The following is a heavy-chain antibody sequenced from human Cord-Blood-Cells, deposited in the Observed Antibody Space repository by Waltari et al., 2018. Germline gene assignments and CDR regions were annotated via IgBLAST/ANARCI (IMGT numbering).Heavy chain of an antibody. CDR2: IYYSGST. CDR1: GGSISSGDYY. J-gene: IGHJ3*02. CDR3: ARDQLGDGDAFDI. Sequence: QVQLQESGPGLVKPSQTLSLTCTVSGGSISSGDYYWSWIRQPPGKGLEWIVYIYYSGSTYYNPSLKSRVTISVDTSKNQFSLKLSSVTAADTAVYYWARDQLGDGDAFDIWGQGTMVTVSS. V-gene: IGHV4-30-4*08. D-gene: IGHD3-10*01.